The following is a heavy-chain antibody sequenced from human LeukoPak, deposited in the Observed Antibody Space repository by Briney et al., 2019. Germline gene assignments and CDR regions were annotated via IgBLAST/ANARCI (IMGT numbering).Heavy chain of an antibody. CDR1: GFTFSSYG. D-gene: IGHD3-22*01. J-gene: IGHJ4*02. Sequence: GRSLRLSCAASGFTFSSYGTHWVREAPGKGLEWGAVISYDGGNKGYADSVKGRFTLSRDNSKNTLYLHMNSLRAEDTAVYYRSKGRCHDSRGYYSLAYFDYWGEGTLVTVSS. V-gene: IGHV3-30*18. CDR2: ISYDGGNK. CDR3: SKGRCHDSRGYYSLAYFDY.